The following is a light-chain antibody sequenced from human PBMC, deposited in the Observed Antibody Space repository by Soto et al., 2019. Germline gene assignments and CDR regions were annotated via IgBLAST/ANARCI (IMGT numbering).Light chain of an antibody. CDR2: EVN. CDR3: SSYTEANDLVV. J-gene: IGLJ1*01. Sequence: QSVLTQPPSASGSPGQSVTISCIGTSSDIGAYDYVSWYQQHPGKAPRLLIYEVNERPSGVPDRFSGSKSANTASLTVSGLQPEDEADYYCSSYTEANDLVVFGSGTKVTVL. CDR1: SSDIGAYDY. V-gene: IGLV2-8*01.